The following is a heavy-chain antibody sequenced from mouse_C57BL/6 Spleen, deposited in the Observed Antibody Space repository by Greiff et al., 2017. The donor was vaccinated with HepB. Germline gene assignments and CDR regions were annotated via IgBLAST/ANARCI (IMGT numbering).Heavy chain of an antibody. Sequence: DVQLVESGGGLVKPGGSLKLSCAASGFTFSSYAMSWVRQTPEKRLEWVATISDGGSYTYYPDNVKGRFTISRDNAKNNLYLQMSHLKSEDTAMYYCARDKGSSYYAMDYWGQGTSVTVSS. CDR3: ARDKGSSYYAMDY. J-gene: IGHJ4*01. CDR1: GFTFSSYA. D-gene: IGHD1-1*01. CDR2: ISDGGSYT. V-gene: IGHV5-4*01.